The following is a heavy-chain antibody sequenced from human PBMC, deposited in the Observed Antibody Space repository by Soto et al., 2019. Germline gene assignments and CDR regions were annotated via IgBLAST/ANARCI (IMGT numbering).Heavy chain of an antibody. J-gene: IGHJ4*02. CDR2: ISGSGESA. CDR1: GFSFSSYG. CDR3: AKAPPYGGHIFDY. V-gene: IGHV3-23*01. Sequence: EVQLLESGGDLVQPGGSLRLSCAASGFSFSSYGMSWVRQAPGKGLEWVSTISGSGESAYYADSVKGRFTISRDNSKNTLYLQMNSLSDEDTAEYFCAKAPPYGGHIFDYWGQGTVVTVSS. D-gene: IGHD4-17*01.